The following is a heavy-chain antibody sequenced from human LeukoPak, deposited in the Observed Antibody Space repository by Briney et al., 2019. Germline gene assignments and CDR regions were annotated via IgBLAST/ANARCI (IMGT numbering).Heavy chain of an antibody. Sequence: GGSLRLSCAASGFTFSSYAMHWVRQAPGKGLEYVSAISSNGGSTYYANSVKGRFTISRDNSKNTLYLQMGSLRAEDMAVYYCARVLSLWPSLYGMDVWGQGTTVTVSS. CDR2: ISSNGGST. CDR1: GFTFSSYA. D-gene: IGHD2-21*01. J-gene: IGHJ6*02. V-gene: IGHV3-64*01. CDR3: ARVLSLWPSLYGMDV.